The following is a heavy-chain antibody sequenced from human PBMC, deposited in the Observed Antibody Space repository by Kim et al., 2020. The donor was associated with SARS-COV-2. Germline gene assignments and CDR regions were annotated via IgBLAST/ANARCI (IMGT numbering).Heavy chain of an antibody. J-gene: IGHJ4*02. CDR2: INHSGST. Sequence: SETLSLTCAVYGGSFSGYYWSWIRQPPGKGLEWIGEINHSGSTNYNPSLKSRVTISVDTSKNQFSLKLSSVTAADTAVYYCARRRGYSYGYVHYWGQGTL. CDR3: ARRRGYSYGYVHY. V-gene: IGHV4-34*01. D-gene: IGHD5-18*01. CDR1: GGSFSGYY.